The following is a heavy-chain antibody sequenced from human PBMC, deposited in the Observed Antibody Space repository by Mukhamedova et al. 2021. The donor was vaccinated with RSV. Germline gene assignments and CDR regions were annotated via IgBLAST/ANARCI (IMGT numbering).Heavy chain of an antibody. CDR3: ARGGPYYGDLR. J-gene: IGHJ4*02. Sequence: TWGSTNYNPSLKSRVTISVDTSKNQFSLKLSSVTAADTAVYYCARGGPYYGDLRWGQGTLVTVSS. V-gene: IGHV4-4*09. CDR2: TWGST. D-gene: IGHD4-17*01.